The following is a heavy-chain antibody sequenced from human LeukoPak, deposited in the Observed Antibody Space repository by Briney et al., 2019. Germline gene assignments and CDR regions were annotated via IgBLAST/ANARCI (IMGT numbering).Heavy chain of an antibody. V-gene: IGHV3-23*01. J-gene: IGHJ4*02. D-gene: IGHD3-22*01. CDR3: AKPLPYYYDSGEGGGLDY. CDR1: GFTFSSYA. CDR2: ISGSGGST. Sequence: GGSLRLSCAASGFTFSSYAMSWVRQAPGKGLEWVSAISGSGGSTYYADSVKGRFTISRDNSKNTLYLQMNSLRAEDTAVYYCAKPLPYYYDSGEGGGLDYWGQGTLVTVSS.